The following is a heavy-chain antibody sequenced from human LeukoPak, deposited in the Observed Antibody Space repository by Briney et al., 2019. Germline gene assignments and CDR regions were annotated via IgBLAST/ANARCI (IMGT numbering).Heavy chain of an antibody. J-gene: IGHJ3*02. V-gene: IGHV3-7*01. D-gene: IGHD3-3*01. CDR3: AKGPYYDFWSGYYDAFDI. CDR2: IKEDGSRR. CDR1: GFSLSGYW. Sequence: GGSLRLSCAASGFSLSGYWMSWVRQAPGKGPEWAANIKEDGSRRYYSESVRGRFTISRDNSENSLYLQMNSLRAEDTAVYYCAKGPYYDFWSGYYDAFDIWGQGTMVTVSS.